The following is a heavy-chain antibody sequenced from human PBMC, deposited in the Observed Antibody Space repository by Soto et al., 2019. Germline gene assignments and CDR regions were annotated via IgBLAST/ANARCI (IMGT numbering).Heavy chain of an antibody. V-gene: IGHV3-74*01. CDR3: ARGGSLNWSFDL. D-gene: IGHD1-26*01. Sequence: EVQLVESGGDLVQPGGSLRLSCAASGFTFSSYWMHWVRQAPGKGLVWVSRINSDGSSTSYADSVKGRLTISRDNAKNTLYLQMNSLRSEDTAVYYCARGGSLNWSFDLWGRGTLVTVSS. CDR1: GFTFSSYW. J-gene: IGHJ2*01. CDR2: INSDGSST.